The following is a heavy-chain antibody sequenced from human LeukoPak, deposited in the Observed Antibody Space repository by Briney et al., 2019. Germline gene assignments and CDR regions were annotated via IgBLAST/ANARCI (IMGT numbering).Heavy chain of an antibody. CDR1: GGSISSSSYY. D-gene: IGHD3-22*01. J-gene: IGHJ4*02. V-gene: IGHV4-39*07. CDR3: ASPSSGYYRV. Sequence: SETLSLTCTVSGGSISSSSYYWGWIRQPPGKGLEWIGEINHSGSTNYNPSLKSRVTISVDTSKNQFSLKLSSVTAADTAVYYCASPSSGYYRVWGQGTLVTVSS. CDR2: INHSGST.